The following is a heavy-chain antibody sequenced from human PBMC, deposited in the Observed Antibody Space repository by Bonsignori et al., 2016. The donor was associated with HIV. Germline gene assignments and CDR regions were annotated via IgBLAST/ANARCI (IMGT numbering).Heavy chain of an antibody. Sequence: RQAPGKGLEWIGEINHSGSTNYNPSLKSRVTISVDTSKNQFSLKLSSVTAADTAVYYCARQWELGVWGQGTLVTVSS. CDR3: ARQWELGV. CDR2: INHSGST. D-gene: IGHD1-26*01. V-gene: IGHV4-34*01. J-gene: IGHJ4*02.